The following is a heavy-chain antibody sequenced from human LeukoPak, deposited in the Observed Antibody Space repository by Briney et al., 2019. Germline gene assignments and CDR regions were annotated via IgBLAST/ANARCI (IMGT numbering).Heavy chain of an antibody. CDR3: ARGSRGIDY. D-gene: IGHD2-15*01. J-gene: IGHJ4*02. V-gene: IGHV3-72*01. CDR1: GFTFSDHY. CDR2: TRNKANSYTT. Sequence: GGSLTLSCAASGFTFSDHYMDWVRQAPGKGLEWVGRTRNKANSYTTEYAASVRGRFTISRDDSKNSLYLQMNSLKTEDTAVYYCARGSRGIDYWGQGTLVTVSS.